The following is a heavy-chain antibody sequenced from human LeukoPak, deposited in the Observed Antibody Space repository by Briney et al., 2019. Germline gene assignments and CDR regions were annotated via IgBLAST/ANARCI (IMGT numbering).Heavy chain of an antibody. CDR2: ISAYNGNT. J-gene: IGHJ6*02. CDR3: ARDAGDIVLMVYASADYYYYGMDV. V-gene: IGHV1-18*01. D-gene: IGHD2-8*01. CDR1: GYTFTSYG. Sequence: VASVKVSCKASGYTFTSYGISWVRQAPGQGLEWMGWISAYNGNTNYAQKLQGRVTMTTDTSTSTACMELRSLRSDDTAVYYCARDAGDIVLMVYASADYYYYGMDVWGLGTTVTVSS.